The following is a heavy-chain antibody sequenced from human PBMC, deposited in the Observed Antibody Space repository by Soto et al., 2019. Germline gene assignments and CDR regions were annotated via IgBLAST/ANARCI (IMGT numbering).Heavy chain of an antibody. CDR1: GYTFTGYY. V-gene: IGHV1-2*04. CDR3: ARGRRPDVDIVATIGPYYYYGMDV. CDR2: INPNSGGT. J-gene: IGHJ6*02. Sequence: ASVKVSCKASGYTFTGYYMHWVRQAPGQGLEWMGWINPNSGGTNYAQKFQGWVTMTRDTSISTAYMELSRLRSDDTAVYYCARGRRPDVDIVATIGPYYYYGMDVWGQGTTVTVSS. D-gene: IGHD5-12*01.